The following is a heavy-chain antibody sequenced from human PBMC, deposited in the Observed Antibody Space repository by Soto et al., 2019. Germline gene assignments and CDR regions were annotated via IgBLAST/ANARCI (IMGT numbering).Heavy chain of an antibody. V-gene: IGHV1-3*01. CDR3: ARGGLRYFDWLLWLDY. J-gene: IGHJ4*02. CDR1: GYTLTSYA. D-gene: IGHD3-9*01. Sequence: ASVKVSCKASGYTLTSYAMYWVRQAPGQRLEWMGWINAGNGNTKYSQKFQGRVTITRDTSASTAYMELSSLRSEDTAVYYCARGGLRYFDWLLWLDYWGQGTLVTVSS. CDR2: INAGNGNT.